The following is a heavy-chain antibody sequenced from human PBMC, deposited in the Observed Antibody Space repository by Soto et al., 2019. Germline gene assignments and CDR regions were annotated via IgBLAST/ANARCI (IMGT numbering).Heavy chain of an antibody. J-gene: IGHJ4*02. CDR1: GFTFSPYT. Sequence: QVQLVESGGGVVQPGRSLRLSCAASGFTFSPYTMHWVRQTPGKGLEWVAVISYDGSGKYYAGSVRGRFTISRDNSKNTLFLQMNSLRAEDTALYYCARGGGFCGADCYKGGIDYWGQGALVTVSS. V-gene: IGHV3-30-3*01. D-gene: IGHD2-21*02. CDR2: ISYDGSGK. CDR3: ARGGGFCGADCYKGGIDY.